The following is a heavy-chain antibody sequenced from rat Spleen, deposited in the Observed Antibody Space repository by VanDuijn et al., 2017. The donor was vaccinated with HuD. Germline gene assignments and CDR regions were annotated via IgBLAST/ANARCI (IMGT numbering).Heavy chain of an antibody. Sequence: EVQLVESGGGLVQPGRSLKLSCAASGFTFSDYNMAWVRQAPKKGLEWVATISTGGGNTYYRDSVKGRFTISRDNAKSTLYLQMDSLRSEDTATYYFARHAYSPFDYWGQGVMVTVSS. CDR3: ARHAYSPFDY. CDR2: ISTGGGNT. CDR1: GFTFSDYN. V-gene: IGHV5-25*01. J-gene: IGHJ2*01. D-gene: IGHD2-6*01.